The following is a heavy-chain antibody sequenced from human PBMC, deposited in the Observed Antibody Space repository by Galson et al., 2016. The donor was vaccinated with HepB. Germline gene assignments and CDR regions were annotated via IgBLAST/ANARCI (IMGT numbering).Heavy chain of an antibody. CDR3: AKGHAASPGPPRVDY. CDR2: ISGSGRT. Sequence: SLRLSCAASGFTFSSYAMTWVRQAPGAGLEWVSSISGSGRTYYADPVQGRLTISRDNSKNTLYLQMTSLRVEDTAVFYCAKGHAASPGPPRVDYWGRGTLVTVSS. CDR1: GFTFSSYA. J-gene: IGHJ4*02. V-gene: IGHV3-23*01.